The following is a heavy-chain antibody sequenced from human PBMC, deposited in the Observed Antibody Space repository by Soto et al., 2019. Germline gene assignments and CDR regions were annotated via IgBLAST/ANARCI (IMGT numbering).Heavy chain of an antibody. V-gene: IGHV1-18*01. CDR1: GYTFTGDG. Sequence: ASVKGSCKASGYTFTGDGIGWVRQAPGQGLEWMGWISAYNGNTNYAQKLQGRVTMTTDTSTSTAYMELRSLRSDDTAVYYCARGFLSNWFDPWGQGTLVTVSS. CDR3: ARGFLSNWFDP. J-gene: IGHJ5*02. CDR2: ISAYNGNT. D-gene: IGHD2-21*01.